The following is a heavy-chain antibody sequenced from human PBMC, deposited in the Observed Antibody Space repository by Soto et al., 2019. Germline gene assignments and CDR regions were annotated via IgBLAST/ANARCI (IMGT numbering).Heavy chain of an antibody. CDR3: ARDGYYDILTGPWAFDI. V-gene: IGHV3-48*01. J-gene: IGHJ3*02. CDR2: ISSSSTI. D-gene: IGHD3-9*01. CDR1: GFTFSSYS. Sequence: GGSLRLSCAASGFTFSSYSMNWVRQAPGRGLEWVSYISSSSTIYYADSVKGRFTISRDNAKNSLYLQMNSLRAEDTAVYYCARDGYYDILTGPWAFDIWGQGTMVTVSS.